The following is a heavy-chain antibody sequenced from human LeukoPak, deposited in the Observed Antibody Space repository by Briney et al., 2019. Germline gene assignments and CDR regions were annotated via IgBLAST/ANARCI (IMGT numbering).Heavy chain of an antibody. Sequence: GGSLRLSCKASGFAFSDYYMDWVRQAPGKGLEWVAVISFDGSNKYYADSVKGRFTISRDNSKNTLYLQMNSLRAEDTAVYRCAKDHTIVVVTDYYFDYWGQGTLVTVSS. J-gene: IGHJ4*02. CDR3: AKDHTIVVVTDYYFDY. D-gene: IGHD2-21*02. CDR1: GFAFSDYY. V-gene: IGHV3-30*18. CDR2: ISFDGSNK.